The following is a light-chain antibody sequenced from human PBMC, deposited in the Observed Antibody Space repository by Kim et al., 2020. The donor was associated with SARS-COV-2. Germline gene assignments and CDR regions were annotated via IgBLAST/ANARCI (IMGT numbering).Light chain of an antibody. Sequence: STINCRSSQSILNRSYKKNYLAGYQQKPGQPPKLRIYWASTRESGVPDRFSGSGSGTDFTLTISSRQAEDVAVYYCHQYYSIPPTFGQGTKVDIK. V-gene: IGKV4-1*01. CDR1: QSILNRSYKKNY. J-gene: IGKJ1*01. CDR2: WAS. CDR3: HQYYSIPPT.